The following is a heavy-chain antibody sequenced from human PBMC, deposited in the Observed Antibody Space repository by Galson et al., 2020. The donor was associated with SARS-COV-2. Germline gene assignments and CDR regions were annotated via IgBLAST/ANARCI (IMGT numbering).Heavy chain of an antibody. Sequence: SETLSLTCAVSGTSISSGSYSWNWIRQPPGKGLEWIGYISHSGGTYYNPSLKSRVTISGDRSKNQFSLRLSSVTAADMAVYYCARLHYGEYAPEAFDIWGPGTRVTV. CDR3: ARLHYGEYAPEAFDI. D-gene: IGHD4-17*01. CDR2: ISHSGGT. CDR1: GTSISSGSYS. J-gene: IGHJ3*02. V-gene: IGHV4-30-2*01.